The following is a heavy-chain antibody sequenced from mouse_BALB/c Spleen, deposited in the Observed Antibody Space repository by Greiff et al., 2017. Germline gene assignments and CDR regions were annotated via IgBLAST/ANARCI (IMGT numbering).Heavy chain of an antibody. V-gene: IGHV2-9*02. J-gene: IGHJ3*01. CDR2: IWAGGST. CDR1: GFSLTSYG. CDR3: ARDLDCSLAY. Sequence: VMLVESGPGLVAPSQSLSITCTVSGFSLTSYGVHWVRQPPGKGLEWLGVIWAGGSTNYNSALMSRLSISKDNSKSQVFLKMNSLQTDDTAMYYCARDLDCSLAYWGQGTLVTVSA.